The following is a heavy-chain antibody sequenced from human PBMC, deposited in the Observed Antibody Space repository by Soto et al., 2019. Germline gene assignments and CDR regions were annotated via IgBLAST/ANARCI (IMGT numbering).Heavy chain of an antibody. V-gene: IGHV1-8*01. CDR3: ASFPYYDFWSGYYNMLWS. J-gene: IGHJ1*01. Sequence: ASVKVSCKASGYTFTSYDINWVRQATGQGLEWMGWMNPNSGNTGYAQKFQGRVTMTRNTSISTAYMELSSLRSKDTAAYYCASFPYYDFWSGYYNMLWSWGQGTLVTVSS. CDR1: GYTFTSYD. D-gene: IGHD3-3*01. CDR2: MNPNSGNT.